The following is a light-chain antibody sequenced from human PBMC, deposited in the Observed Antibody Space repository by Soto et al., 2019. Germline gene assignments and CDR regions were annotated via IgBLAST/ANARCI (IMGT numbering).Light chain of an antibody. J-gene: IGKJ1*01. CDR1: QSISSW. Sequence: DIQMTQSPSTLSASVGDRVTITCRASQSISSWLAWYQQKPGKAPKLQIYDASSLESGVPSRFSGSGSGTEFTLTISSLQPDDFATYYCQQYNSYSTFGQGTKVEIK. CDR2: DAS. V-gene: IGKV1-5*01. CDR3: QQYNSYST.